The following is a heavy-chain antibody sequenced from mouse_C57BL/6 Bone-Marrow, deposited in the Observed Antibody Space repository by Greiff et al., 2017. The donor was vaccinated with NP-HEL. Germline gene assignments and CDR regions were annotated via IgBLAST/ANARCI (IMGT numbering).Heavy chain of an antibody. CDR3: TSYGSSYVGWYFDV. J-gene: IGHJ1*03. CDR1: GFNIKDYY. CDR2: IDPEDGDT. Sequence: EVQLQESGAELVRPGASVKLSCTASGFNIKDYYMHWVKQRPEQGLEWIGRIDPEDGDTEYAPKFQGKATMTADTSSNTAYLQLSSLTSEDTAVYYCTSYGSSYVGWYFDVWGTGTTVTVSS. V-gene: IGHV14-1*01. D-gene: IGHD1-1*01.